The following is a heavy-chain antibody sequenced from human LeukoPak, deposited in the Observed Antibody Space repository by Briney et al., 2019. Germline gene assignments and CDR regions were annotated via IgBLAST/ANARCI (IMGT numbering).Heavy chain of an antibody. CDR2: ITPIFGTA. V-gene: IGHV1-69*05. CDR1: GGTFSSYA. Sequence: SVKVSCKASGGTFSSYAISWVRQAPGQGLEWMGGITPIFGTANYAQKFQGRVTITTDESTSTAYMELSSLRSEDTAVYYCARLRGPIAAAPMDVWGKGTTVTVSS. CDR3: ARLRGPIAAAPMDV. D-gene: IGHD6-13*01. J-gene: IGHJ6*04.